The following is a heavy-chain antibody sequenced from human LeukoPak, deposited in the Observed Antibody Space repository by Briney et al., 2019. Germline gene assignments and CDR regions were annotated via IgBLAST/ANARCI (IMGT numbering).Heavy chain of an antibody. Sequence: GGSLRLPCAASGFTFSSYGMHWVRQAPGKGLEWVAVISYDGSNKYYADSVKGRFTISRDNSKNTLYLQMNSLRAEDTAVYYCARTAAGTGYYYYTDVWGKGTTVTVSS. J-gene: IGHJ6*03. CDR1: GFTFSSYG. D-gene: IGHD6-13*01. V-gene: IGHV3-30*03. CDR2: ISYDGSNK. CDR3: ARTAAGTGYYYYTDV.